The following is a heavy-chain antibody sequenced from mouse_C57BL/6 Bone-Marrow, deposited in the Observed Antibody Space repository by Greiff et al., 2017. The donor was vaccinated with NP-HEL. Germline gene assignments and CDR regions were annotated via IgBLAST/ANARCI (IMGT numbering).Heavy chain of an antibody. V-gene: IGHV5-6*01. CDR3: ARQNYYGSSLYYFDY. D-gene: IGHD1-1*01. CDR1: GFTFSSYG. J-gene: IGHJ2*01. CDR2: ISSGGSYT. Sequence: VQLKESGGDLVKPGGSLKLSCAASGFTFSSYGMSWVRQTPDKRLEWVATISSGGSYTYYPDSVKGRFTISRDNAKNTLYLQMSSLKSEDTAMYYCARQNYYGSSLYYFDYWGQGTTLTVSS.